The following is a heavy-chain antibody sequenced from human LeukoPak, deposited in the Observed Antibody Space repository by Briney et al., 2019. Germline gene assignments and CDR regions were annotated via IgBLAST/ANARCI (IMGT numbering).Heavy chain of an antibody. Sequence: GGSLRLSCAASGFSVSNNYMSWVRQAPGKGLEWVSVFYGGVNTYYADSVKGRFTISRDNSKNTLYLQMNSLRAEDTAVYYCAKRIAAGHDAFDIWGQGTMVTVSS. D-gene: IGHD6-25*01. V-gene: IGHV3-66*04. CDR2: FYGGVNT. CDR1: GFSVSNNY. J-gene: IGHJ3*02. CDR3: AKRIAAGHDAFDI.